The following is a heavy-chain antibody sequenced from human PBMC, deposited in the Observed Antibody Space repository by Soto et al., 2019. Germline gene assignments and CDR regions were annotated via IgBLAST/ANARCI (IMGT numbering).Heavy chain of an antibody. CDR2: IIPIFGTA. V-gene: IGHV1-69*13. D-gene: IGHD2-15*01. CDR1: GGTFSSYA. Sequence: SVKVSCKASGGTFSSYAISWVRQAPGQGLEWMGGIIPIFGTANYAQKIQGRDTITADESTSTAYMELSSLRSEDTAVYYCARAGRYCSGGSCYGAYYYYGMDVWGQGTTVTVSS. CDR3: ARAGRYCSGGSCYGAYYYYGMDV. J-gene: IGHJ6*02.